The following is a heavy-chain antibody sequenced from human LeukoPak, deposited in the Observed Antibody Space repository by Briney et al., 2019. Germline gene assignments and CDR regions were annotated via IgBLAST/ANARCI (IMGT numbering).Heavy chain of an antibody. CDR2: ISSSSSYI. CDR1: GFTFSSYS. J-gene: IGHJ6*03. CDR3: ARDLSLYYMDV. Sequence: PGGSLRLSCAASGFTFSSYSMNWVRQAPGKGLEWVSSISSSSSYIYYADSVKGRFTISRDNSRNTLYMQMNSLRADDTAVYYCARDLSLYYMDVWGKGTTVTVSS. V-gene: IGHV3-21*04.